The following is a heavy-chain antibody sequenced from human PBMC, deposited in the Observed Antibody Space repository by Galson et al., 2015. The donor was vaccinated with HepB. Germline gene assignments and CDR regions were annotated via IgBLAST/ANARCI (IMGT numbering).Heavy chain of an antibody. Sequence: SLRLSCEASGFTFGDYSMHWVRQAPGKGLEWVSLISWDGGSTYYAHSVKGRFTITRDNSTNSLYLQMNSLRTEDTALYYCAKDYGDHGNYFDYWGQGTLVTVSS. D-gene: IGHD4-17*01. V-gene: IGHV3-43*01. CDR3: AKDYGDHGNYFDY. CDR1: GFTFGDYS. CDR2: ISWDGGST. J-gene: IGHJ4*02.